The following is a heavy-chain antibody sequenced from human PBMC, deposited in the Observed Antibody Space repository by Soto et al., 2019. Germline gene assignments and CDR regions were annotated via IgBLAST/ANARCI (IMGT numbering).Heavy chain of an antibody. V-gene: IGHV1-46*03. J-gene: IGHJ4*02. CDR2: INPSSDST. CDR1: GYTFTQYY. CDR3: GRGRGFWSGGPCPKYYFDY. D-gene: IGHD2-15*01. Sequence: QVQLVQSGAEVKKPGASVKVSCKASGYTFTQYYMHWVRQAPGQGLEWMGIINPSSDSTTYAQKFLGTVNMTRDTSTSTVYMELSSLRSEDTAVYYCGRGRGFWSGGPCPKYYFDYWGQGTLVTVSS.